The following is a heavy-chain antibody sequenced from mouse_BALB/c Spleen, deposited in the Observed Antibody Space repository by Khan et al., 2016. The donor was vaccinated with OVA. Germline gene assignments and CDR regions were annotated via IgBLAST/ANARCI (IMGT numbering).Heavy chain of an antibody. CDR3: ARPAYDGYYDY. V-gene: IGHV1S137*01. D-gene: IGHD2-3*01. Sequence: VQLQQSGPELVRPGVSVKISCKGSGYTFTDYAMHWVKQSHAKSLEWIGLISTYSGNTNYNQKFKGKATMTVDKSSSTAYMELARLTSEASAIYYCARPAYDGYYDYWGQGTTLTVSS. J-gene: IGHJ2*01. CDR2: ISTYSGNT. CDR1: GYTFTDYA.